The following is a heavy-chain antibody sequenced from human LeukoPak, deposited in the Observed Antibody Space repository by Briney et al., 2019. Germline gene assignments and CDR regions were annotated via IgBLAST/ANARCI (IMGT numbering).Heavy chain of an antibody. D-gene: IGHD3-22*01. V-gene: IGHV1-8*01. J-gene: IGHJ4*02. Sequence: ASVKVSCKASGYTFSAYDINWVRQATGHGLEWMGWMNPNSGNTGFAQKFQGRVTMTRDTSINTAYMELSNLRPEDTAVYYCARVSQTPAYYYTSGYYYHGYWGQGTRVTVSS. CDR3: ARVSQTPAYYYTSGYYYHGY. CDR1: GYTFSAYD. CDR2: MNPNSGNT.